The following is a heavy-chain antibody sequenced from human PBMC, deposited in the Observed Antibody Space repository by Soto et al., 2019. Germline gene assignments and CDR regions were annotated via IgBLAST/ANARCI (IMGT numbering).Heavy chain of an antibody. D-gene: IGHD3-22*01. CDR1: GYSFTSDW. V-gene: IGHV5-10-1*01. Sequence: PGESLKISCKGSGYSFTSDWISWVRQMPGKGLEWMGRIDPSDSYTNYSPSFQGHVTISADKSISTAYLQWSSLKASDTAMYYCARRRGYYDSSGSYYYGMDVWGQGTTVTVSS. CDR2: IDPSDSYT. J-gene: IGHJ6*02. CDR3: ARRRGYYDSSGSYYYGMDV.